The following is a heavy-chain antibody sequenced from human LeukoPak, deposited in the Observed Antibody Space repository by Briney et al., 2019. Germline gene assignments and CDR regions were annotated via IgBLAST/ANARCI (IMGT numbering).Heavy chain of an antibody. J-gene: IGHJ5*02. V-gene: IGHV1-18*01. CDR2: ISAYNGNT. D-gene: IGHD6-6*01. CDR1: GYTFTSYG. Sequence: GASVKVSCKASGYTFTSYGISWVRQAPGQGLEWMGWISAYNGNTNYAQKLQGRVTMTTDTSTSTAYMELRSRRSDDTAVYYCARVVEYSSSSDWFDPWGQGTLVTVSS. CDR3: ARVVEYSSSSDWFDP.